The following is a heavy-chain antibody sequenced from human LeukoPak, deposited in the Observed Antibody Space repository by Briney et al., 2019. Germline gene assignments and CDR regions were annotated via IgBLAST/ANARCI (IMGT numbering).Heavy chain of an antibody. CDR2: INAGNGNT. Sequence: EASVKVSCKASGYTFTSYAMHWVRQAPGQRLEWMGWINAGNGNTKYSQKFQGRVTITRDTSASTAYMELSSLRSKDTAVYYCARLSSSGFDPPFDYWGQGTLVTVSS. D-gene: IGHD6-19*01. CDR1: GYTFTSYA. J-gene: IGHJ4*02. CDR3: ARLSSSGFDPPFDY. V-gene: IGHV1-3*01.